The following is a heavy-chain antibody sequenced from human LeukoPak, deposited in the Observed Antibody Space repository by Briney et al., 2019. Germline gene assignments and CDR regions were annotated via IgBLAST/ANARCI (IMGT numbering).Heavy chain of an antibody. CDR2: TSSSGSTI. CDR1: GFTFSDYE. V-gene: IGHV3-48*03. D-gene: IGHD3-22*01. Sequence: GGSLRLSCAASGFTFSDYEMNWVRQAPGKGLEWVSYTSSSGSTIYYADSVKGRFSISRDNAKNSLYLQMNSLRAEDTAVYYCARDSDDSSGYYYRRLHYFDYWGQGTLVTVSS. CDR3: ARDSDDSSGYYYRRLHYFDY. J-gene: IGHJ4*02.